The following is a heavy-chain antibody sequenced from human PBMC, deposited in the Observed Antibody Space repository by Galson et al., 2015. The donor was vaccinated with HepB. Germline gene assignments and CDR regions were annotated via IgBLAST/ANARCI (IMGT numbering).Heavy chain of an antibody. J-gene: IGHJ3*02. Sequence: SLRLSCAASGFTFSSYSMNWVRQAPGKGLEWVSYISSSSSTIYYADPVKGRFTISRDNAKNSLYLQMNSLRAEDTAVYYCAREWIAARPWGGGAFDIWVQGTMVTVSS. CDR2: ISSSSSTI. CDR1: GFTFSSYS. D-gene: IGHD6-6*01. V-gene: IGHV3-48*01. CDR3: AREWIAARPWGGGAFDI.